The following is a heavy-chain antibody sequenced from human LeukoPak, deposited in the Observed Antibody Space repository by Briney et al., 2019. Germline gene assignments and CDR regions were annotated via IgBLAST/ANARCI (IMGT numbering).Heavy chain of an antibody. V-gene: IGHV3-49*04. CDR3: TRNLLVSPNMGY. D-gene: IGHD4-23*01. J-gene: IGHJ4*02. CDR1: GFTFDEYA. CDR2: IKTKAYGGTT. Sequence: GGSLRLSCAASGFTFDEYAMSWVRQAPGKGLEWVGFIKTKAYGGTTDYAASVKGRFTISRDDSKSIAYLQMNSLTTGDTAVYYCTRNLLVSPNMGYWGQGTLVTVSS.